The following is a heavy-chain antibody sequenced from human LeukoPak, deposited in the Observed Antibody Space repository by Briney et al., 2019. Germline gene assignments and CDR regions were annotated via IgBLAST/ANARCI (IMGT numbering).Heavy chain of an antibody. Sequence: GGSLRLSCAASGFTFSSYAMHWVRQAPGKGLEWVAVISYDGSNKYYADSVKGRFTISRDNSKNTLYLQMNSLRAEDTAVYYCARASSGWCRDFDYWGQGTLVTVSS. J-gene: IGHJ4*02. V-gene: IGHV3-30-3*01. CDR3: ARASSGWCRDFDY. CDR2: ISYDGSNK. CDR1: GFTFSSYA. D-gene: IGHD6-19*01.